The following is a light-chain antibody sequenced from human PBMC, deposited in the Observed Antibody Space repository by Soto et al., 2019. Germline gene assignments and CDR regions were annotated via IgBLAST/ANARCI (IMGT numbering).Light chain of an antibody. CDR2: AAS. V-gene: IGKV1-9*01. CDR1: QGISSY. J-gene: IGKJ5*01. CDR3: QQADTFPAT. Sequence: DIQLTQSPSFLSASVGDRVTITCRASQGISSYLAWYQQKPGKAPKLLIYAASTLQSGVPSRFSGSGSGTDFTLTISTLQPEDFATYYCQQADTFPATFGQGTRLEIK.